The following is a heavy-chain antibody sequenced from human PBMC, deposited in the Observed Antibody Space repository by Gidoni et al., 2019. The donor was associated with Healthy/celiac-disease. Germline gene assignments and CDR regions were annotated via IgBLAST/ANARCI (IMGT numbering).Heavy chain of an antibody. CDR1: GGSFSGYY. J-gene: IGHJ5*02. CDR2: INHSGST. CDR3: ARMGIAAAGTES. V-gene: IGHV4-34*01. D-gene: IGHD6-13*01. Sequence: QVQLQQWGAGLLKPSETLSLTCAVYGGSFSGYYWSWIRQPPGQGLEWIGEINHSGSTNYNPSLKSRVTISVDTSKNQFSLKLSSVTAADTAVYYCARMGIAAAGTESWGQGTLVTVSS.